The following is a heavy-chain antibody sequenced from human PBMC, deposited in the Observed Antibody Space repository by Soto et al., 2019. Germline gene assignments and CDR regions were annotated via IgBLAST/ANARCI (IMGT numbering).Heavy chain of an antibody. CDR2: IWYDGSNK. CDR1: GFTFSSYG. V-gene: IGHV3-33*01. Sequence: GGSLRLSCAASGFTFSSYGMHWVRQAPGKGLEWVAVIWYDGSNKYYADSVKGRFTISRDNSKNTLYLQMNSLRAEDTAVYYCARDKTPGIAAAGLDYWGQGTLVPVSS. D-gene: IGHD6-13*01. J-gene: IGHJ4*02. CDR3: ARDKTPGIAAAGLDY.